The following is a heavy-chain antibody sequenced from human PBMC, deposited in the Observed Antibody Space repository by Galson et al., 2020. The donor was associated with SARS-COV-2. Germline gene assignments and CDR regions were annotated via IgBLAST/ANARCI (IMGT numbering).Heavy chain of an antibody. J-gene: IGHJ5*02. CDR1: GFSFSSYG. Sequence: GGSLRLSCAASGFSFSSYGMHWVRQAPGKGLEWVALLWFDESSEYYADSVKGRFTIFRDISKNTLYLQMNSLRADDTGVYFCARNPVAGTGGDWFDTWGQGTLVTVSS. V-gene: IGHV3-33*01. CDR2: LWFDESSE. CDR3: ARNPVAGTGGDWFDT. D-gene: IGHD6-19*01.